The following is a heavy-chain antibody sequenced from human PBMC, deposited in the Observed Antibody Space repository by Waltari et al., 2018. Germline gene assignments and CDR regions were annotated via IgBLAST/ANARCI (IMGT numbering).Heavy chain of an antibody. CDR1: GFMFTDHW. V-gene: IGHV3-74*01. J-gene: IGHJ3*02. CDR2: INIDGSVT. Sequence: EVRLAESGGGLVQPGGSLRLSCAASGFMFTDHWMHWVRKAPGKGLVWVSHINIDGSVTNYGNAVQGRFTISRDNAKKTIYLQMNGLRAEDTALYYCVRSLNFTSEMWGQGTMVTVSS. CDR3: VRSLNFTSEM.